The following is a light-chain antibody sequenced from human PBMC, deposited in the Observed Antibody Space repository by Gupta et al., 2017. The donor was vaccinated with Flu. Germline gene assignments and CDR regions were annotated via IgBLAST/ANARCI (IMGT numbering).Light chain of an antibody. V-gene: IGLV1-44*01. CDR2: TND. J-gene: IGLJ3*02. CDR3: VVVYDSGNGWV. CDR1: RSNIGDNF. Sequence: SVVTQPPSASGTPGQRVTISCSGSRSNIGDNFVNWYQQLPGTAPKLLLYTNDQRPSGVPDRFSGSKSVTSAALAISGLHSEDEADYYCVVVYDSGNGWVFGGGTKLTVL.